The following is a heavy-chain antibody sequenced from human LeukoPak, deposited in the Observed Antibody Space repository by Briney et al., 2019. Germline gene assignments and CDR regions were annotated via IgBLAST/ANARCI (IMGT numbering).Heavy chain of an antibody. CDR3: ARDGDYGPAYYFDY. CDR1: GFTFSDYY. CDR2: IWYDGSNK. V-gene: IGHV3-33*08. Sequence: GSLRLSCAASGFTFSDYYMSWIRQAPGKGLEWVAVIWYDGSNKYYADSVKGRFTISRDNSKNTLYLQMNSLRAEDTAVYYCARDGDYGPAYYFDYWGQGTLVTVSS. D-gene: IGHD4-17*01. J-gene: IGHJ4*02.